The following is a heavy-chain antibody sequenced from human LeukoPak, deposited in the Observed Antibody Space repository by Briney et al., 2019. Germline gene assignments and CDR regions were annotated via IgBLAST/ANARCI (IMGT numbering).Heavy chain of an antibody. CDR1: GFTFSSYS. CDR2: ISSSSSYI. V-gene: IGHV3-21*01. D-gene: IGHD2-2*01. CDR3: ARVGGDIVVVPAAPDY. Sequence: PGGSLRLSCAASGFTFSSYSMNWVRQAPGKGLGWVSSISSSSSYIYYADSVKGRFTISRDNAKNSLYLQMNSLRAEDTAVYYCARVGGDIVVVPAAPDYWGQGTLVTVSS. J-gene: IGHJ4*02.